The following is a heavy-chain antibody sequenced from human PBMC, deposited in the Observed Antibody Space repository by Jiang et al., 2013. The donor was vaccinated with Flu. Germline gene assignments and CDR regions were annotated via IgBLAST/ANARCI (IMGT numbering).Heavy chain of an antibody. Sequence: TFSGFSLSASGMCVTWVRQPPGKALEWLARIDWDDDKYYSTSLKTRLTISKDTSRNQVVLTMTNMDPVDTATYYCARILPGGGRYYFDYWGQGILVTVSS. CDR3: ARILPGGGRYYFDY. D-gene: IGHD3-16*01. CDR1: GFSLSASGMC. J-gene: IGHJ4*02. V-gene: IGHV2-70*11. CDR2: IDWDDDK.